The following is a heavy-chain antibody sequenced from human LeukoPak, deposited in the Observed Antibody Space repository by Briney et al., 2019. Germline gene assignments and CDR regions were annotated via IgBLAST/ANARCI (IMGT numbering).Heavy chain of an antibody. D-gene: IGHD2-21*01. J-gene: IGHJ4*02. CDR1: GGSISDYF. CDR2: IYSSGST. Sequence: SETLSLTCTVSGGSISDYFWSWVRQPAGKGLEWIGRIYSSGSTLYNPSLKSRVTMSVDTSKNQFSLRLTSVTAADTAVYYCARGPYCGNDCYFDSWGRGTLFTVSS. CDR3: ARGPYCGNDCYFDS. V-gene: IGHV4-4*07.